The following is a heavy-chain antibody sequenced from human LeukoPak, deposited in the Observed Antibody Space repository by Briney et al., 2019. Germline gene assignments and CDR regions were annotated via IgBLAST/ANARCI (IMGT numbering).Heavy chain of an antibody. CDR2: INPNSGGT. CDR3: AVPPYYDSSGYPSYGMDV. Sequence: ASVKVSCKASGYTFTGYYMHWVRQAPGQGLEWMGWINPNSGGTNYAQKFQGRVTMTRDTSISTAYVELSRLRSDDTAVYYCAVPPYYDSSGYPSYGMDVWGQGTTVTVSS. D-gene: IGHD3-22*01. J-gene: IGHJ6*02. CDR1: GYTFTGYY. V-gene: IGHV1-2*02.